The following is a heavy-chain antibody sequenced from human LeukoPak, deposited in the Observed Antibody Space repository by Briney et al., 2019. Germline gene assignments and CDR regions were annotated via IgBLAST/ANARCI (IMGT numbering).Heavy chain of an antibody. J-gene: IGHJ3*02. V-gene: IGHV1-2*02. CDR2: INPNSGGT. D-gene: IGHD3-16*01. CDR1: GYTFTAYY. Sequence: EASVKVSCKASGYTFTAYYMHWVRQAPGQGLEWMGWINPNSGGTNYARKFQGRVTMTRDTSISTAYMELSRLRSDDTAVYYCARDLEYLYPGGAFDIWGQGTMVTVSS. CDR3: ARDLEYLYPGGAFDI.